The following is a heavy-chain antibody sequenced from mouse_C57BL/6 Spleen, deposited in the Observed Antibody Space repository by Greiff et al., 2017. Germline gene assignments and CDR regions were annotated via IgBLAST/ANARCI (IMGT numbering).Heavy chain of an antibody. V-gene: IGHV1-82*01. CDR1: GYAFSSSW. CDR3: ARRLTEPFDY. Sequence: QVQLKQSGPELVKPGASVKISCKASGYAFSSSWMNWVKQRPGKGLEWIGRIYPGDGDTNYNGKFKGKATLTADKSSSTAYMQLSSLTSEDSAVYFCARRLTEPFDYWGQGTTLTVSS. J-gene: IGHJ2*01. CDR2: IYPGDGDT. D-gene: IGHD4-1*01.